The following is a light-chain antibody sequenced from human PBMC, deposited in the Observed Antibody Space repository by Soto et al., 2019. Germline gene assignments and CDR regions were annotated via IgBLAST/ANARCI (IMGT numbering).Light chain of an antibody. V-gene: IGKV1-39*01. J-gene: IGKJ1*01. CDR2: DAS. CDR3: QQSYNTPLT. Sequence: IEVTQSPSSLAESLGDRVTITCRASQTIGTYVNWYRQKSGAAPELLIYDASTLQSGVPSRFRGGASGTDFTLTISSLQLDDFATYYFQQSYNTPLTFGQGTKVEIK. CDR1: QTIGTY.